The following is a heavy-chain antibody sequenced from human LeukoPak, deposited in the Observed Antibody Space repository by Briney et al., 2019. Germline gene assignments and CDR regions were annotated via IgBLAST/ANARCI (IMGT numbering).Heavy chain of an antibody. CDR2: IYYSGTN. D-gene: IGHD2-15*01. CDR3: GGEPRLLDV. Sequence: ASETLSLTCTVSGGSITSSYWSWFRQPPGGELESIGYIYYSGTNKSNPSLESRVTISVDTSKNQLSLKLSFVTAADTAIYYCGGEPRLLDVWGKGITVTVSS. V-gene: IGHV4-59*01. CDR1: GGSITSSY. J-gene: IGHJ6*04.